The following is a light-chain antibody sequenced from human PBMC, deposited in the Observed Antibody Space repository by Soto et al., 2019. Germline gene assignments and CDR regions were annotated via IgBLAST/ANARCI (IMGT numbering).Light chain of an antibody. CDR1: GSDVGDYNY. Sequence: QSALTQPPSASGSPGQSVTISCTGTGSDVGDYNYVSWYQQHPGKAPKLIIYEVSKRPSGVPDRFSGSKSGNTASLTVSGLQAEDEANYYCSSYAGNNIHYVFGTGTKVTVL. CDR2: EVS. V-gene: IGLV2-8*01. J-gene: IGLJ1*01. CDR3: SSYAGNNIHYV.